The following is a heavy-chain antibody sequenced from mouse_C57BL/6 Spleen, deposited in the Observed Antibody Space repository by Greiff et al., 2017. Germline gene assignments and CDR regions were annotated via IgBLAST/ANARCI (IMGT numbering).Heavy chain of an antibody. CDR3: VNWDVFAY. J-gene: IGHJ3*01. Sequence: EVKLQESGGGLVQPKGSLKLSCAASGFSFNTYAMNWVRQAPGKGLEWVARIRSKSNNYATYYADSVKDRFTISRDDSESMLYLQMNNLKTEDTAMYYCVNWDVFAYWGQGTLVTVSA. V-gene: IGHV10-1*01. CDR1: GFSFNTYA. CDR2: IRSKSNNYAT. D-gene: IGHD4-1*01.